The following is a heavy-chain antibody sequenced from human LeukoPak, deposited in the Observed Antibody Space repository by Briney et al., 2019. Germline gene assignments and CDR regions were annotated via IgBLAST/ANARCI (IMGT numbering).Heavy chain of an antibody. CDR1: GFTFGSYA. CDR3: ANADYGDYGIFNY. V-gene: IGHV3-23*01. CDR2: ISGGSEDT. Sequence: GGSLRLSCTASGFTFGSYAMSWVRHAPGKGLEWVSSISGGSEDTYYADSVKGRFTISRDNSKNTLYLQMNSLRAEDTAVYYCANADYGDYGIFNYWGRGTLVTVSS. J-gene: IGHJ4*02. D-gene: IGHD4-17*01.